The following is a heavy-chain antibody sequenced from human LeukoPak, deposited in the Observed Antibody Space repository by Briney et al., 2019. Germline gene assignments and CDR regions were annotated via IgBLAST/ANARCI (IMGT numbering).Heavy chain of an antibody. Sequence: SGGSLRLSCAASGFTFINYAMSWVRQAPGMGLEWVSGISGGSDGTYYADSVKGRFTVSRDNSKSTLYLQMNSLMAEDTAVYYCAKDRVTDSRGYTNEHYFDYWGQGTLVTVSS. V-gene: IGHV3-23*01. CDR1: GFTFINYA. D-gene: IGHD3-22*01. CDR3: AKDRVTDSRGYTNEHYFDY. CDR2: ISGGSDGT. J-gene: IGHJ4*02.